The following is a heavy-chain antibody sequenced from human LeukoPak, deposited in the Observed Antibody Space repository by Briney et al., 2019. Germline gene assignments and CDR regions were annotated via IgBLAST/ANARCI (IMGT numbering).Heavy chain of an antibody. CDR2: IRYDGSNK. V-gene: IGHV3-30*02. D-gene: IGHD1-26*01. CDR1: GFTFSSYG. J-gene: IGHJ2*01. Sequence: GGSLRLSCAASGFTFSSYGMHWVCQAPGKGLEWVAFIRYDGSNKYYADSVKGRFTISRDNSKNTLYLQMYSLRADDTAVYYCARDSLSVGYWYFDLWGRGTLVTVSS. CDR3: ARDSLSVGYWYFDL.